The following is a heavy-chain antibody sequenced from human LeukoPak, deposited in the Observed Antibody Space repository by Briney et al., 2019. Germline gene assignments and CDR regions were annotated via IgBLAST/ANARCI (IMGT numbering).Heavy chain of an antibody. CDR2: IFHSGST. V-gene: IGHV4-30-2*02. J-gene: IGHJ4*02. CDR3: ARSAYSYGSEPDY. D-gene: IGHD5-18*01. Sequence: SETVSLTCTVSGGSISSGGYYWSWIRQPPGKGLEWIGYIFHSGSTYYNPSLKSRVTISVDRSKNQFSLKLNSVTAADTAVYYCARSAYSYGSEPDYWGQGTLVTVSS. CDR1: GGSISSGGYY.